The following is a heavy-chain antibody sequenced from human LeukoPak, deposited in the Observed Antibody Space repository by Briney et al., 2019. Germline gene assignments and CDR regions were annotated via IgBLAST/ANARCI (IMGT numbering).Heavy chain of an antibody. V-gene: IGHV4-38-2*02. Sequence: SETLSLTCTVSGYSISSGYYCGWIRQPPGKGLEWTGSVYHSGSTYYNPSLKSRVTISTDKSKNQFSLKLTSVTAADTAVYYCGSQREWSLTEYHFDYWGQGTLVTV. J-gene: IGHJ4*02. CDR1: GYSISSGYY. CDR2: VYHSGST. D-gene: IGHD3-3*01. CDR3: GSQREWSLTEYHFDY.